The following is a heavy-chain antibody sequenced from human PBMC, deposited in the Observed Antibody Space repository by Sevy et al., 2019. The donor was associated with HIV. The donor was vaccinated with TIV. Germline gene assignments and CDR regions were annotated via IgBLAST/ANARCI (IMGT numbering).Heavy chain of an antibody. Sequence: ASLKVSCKVSGYSFTELSMHWVRQAPGKGVEWMGGFDPEEGKTISAQKFQGRLTMTEDTSTDTAYMELSSLRSEDTAVYYCATAAYGAGIYGYFDYWGQGSLVTVSS. V-gene: IGHV1-24*01. J-gene: IGHJ4*02. CDR3: ATAAYGAGIYGYFDY. D-gene: IGHD3-10*01. CDR2: FDPEEGKT. CDR1: GYSFTELS.